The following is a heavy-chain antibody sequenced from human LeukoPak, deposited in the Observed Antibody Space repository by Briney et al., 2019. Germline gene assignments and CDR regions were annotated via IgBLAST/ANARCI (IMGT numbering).Heavy chain of an antibody. CDR3: ARDISTWY. D-gene: IGHD6-13*01. CDR1: GFTFSSYE. J-gene: IGHJ4*02. V-gene: IGHV3-48*03. CDR2: ISSSGSTK. Sequence: PGGSLRLSCAASGFTFSSYEMNWVRQAPGKGLEWVSYISSSGSTKYYADSVKGRFTISRDNAKNSLYLQMNSLRAEDTAVYYCARDISTWYWGQGTLVTVSS.